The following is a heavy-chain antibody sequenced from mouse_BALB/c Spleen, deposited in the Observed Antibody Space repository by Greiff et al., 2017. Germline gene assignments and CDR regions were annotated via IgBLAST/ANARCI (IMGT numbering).Heavy chain of an antibody. J-gene: IGHJ1*01. CDR1: GFTFSSYA. Sequence: EVQLQQSGGGLVKPGGSLKLSCAASGFTFSSYAMSWVRQSPEKRLEWVAEISSGGSYTYYPDTVTGRFTISRDNAKNTLYLEMSSLRSEDTAMYYCARGGNYHAYFDVWGAGTTVTVSS. CDR2: ISSGGSYT. CDR3: ARGGNYHAYFDV. V-gene: IGHV5-9-4*01. D-gene: IGHD2-1*01.